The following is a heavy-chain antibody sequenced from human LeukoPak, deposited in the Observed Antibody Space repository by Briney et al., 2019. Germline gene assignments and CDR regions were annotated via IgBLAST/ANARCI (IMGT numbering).Heavy chain of an antibody. D-gene: IGHD5-24*01. V-gene: IGHV3-49*04. CDR2: IRSKTYGGTT. Sequence: PGGSLRLSCTTSGFTFSDYAIAWVRHAPGKGLELVGLIRSKTYGGTTEYAASVKGRFTISRDDSKSIAYLQMNSLKTEDSALYYCSSNPTWLPWYWGQGTLVTVSS. CDR1: GFTFSDYA. CDR3: SSNPTWLPWY. J-gene: IGHJ4*02.